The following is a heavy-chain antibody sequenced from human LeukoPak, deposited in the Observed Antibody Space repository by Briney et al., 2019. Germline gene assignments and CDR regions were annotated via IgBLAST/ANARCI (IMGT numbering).Heavy chain of an antibody. V-gene: IGHV3-23*01. D-gene: IGHD2-2*01. CDR3: ARGYCGTTSCYAGAFDV. Sequence: GGSLRLSCEASGFIFSSYAMTWVRQAPGKGLGWVSGISDRGGSTYYADSVKGRFTISRDNSKNTLFLQMNSLKVEDTAVYYCARGYCGTTSCYAGAFDVWGQGTVVTVSS. J-gene: IGHJ3*01. CDR1: GFIFSSYA. CDR2: ISDRGGST.